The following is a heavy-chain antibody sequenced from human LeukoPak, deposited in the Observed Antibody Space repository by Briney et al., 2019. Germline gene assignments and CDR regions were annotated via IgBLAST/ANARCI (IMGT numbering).Heavy chain of an antibody. CDR3: AKTSLSDPSGHYYYMDV. Sequence: SQTLSLTCAISGDSVSSNSAIWNWIRQSPSRGLEWLGRTYYRSKWYNDYAVSVKSRITINPDTSKNQFSLQLNSVTPEDTALYYCAKTSLSDPSGHYYYMDVWGKGTTVTVSS. CDR1: GDSVSSNSAI. CDR2: TYYRSKWYN. J-gene: IGHJ6*03. D-gene: IGHD3-3*01. V-gene: IGHV6-1*01.